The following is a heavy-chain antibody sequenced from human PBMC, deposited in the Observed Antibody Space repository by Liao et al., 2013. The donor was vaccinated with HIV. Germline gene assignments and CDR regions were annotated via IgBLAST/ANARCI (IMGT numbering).Heavy chain of an antibody. CDR2: INHRGST. CDR3: ARADVDVVAGPRAFDI. CDR1: GGSFRGNY. J-gene: IGHJ3*02. D-gene: IGHD2-15*01. Sequence: QVQLKQWGAGLLKPSETLSLTCAVYGGSFRGNYWSWIRQPPGKGLEWIGEINHRGSTDYNPSLKSRVTISGDTSKNQFSLKLNSVTAADTAVYFCARADVDVVAGPRAFDIWGQGTMVTVSS. V-gene: IGHV4-34*01.